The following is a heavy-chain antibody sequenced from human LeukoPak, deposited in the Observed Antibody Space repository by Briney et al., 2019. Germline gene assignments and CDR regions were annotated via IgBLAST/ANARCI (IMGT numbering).Heavy chain of an antibody. CDR2: ISGSGGST. D-gene: IGHD4-23*01. CDR1: GFTLSSYA. J-gene: IGHJ4*02. CDR3: AKGPLRWHHGYYFDY. V-gene: IGHV3-23*01. Sequence: GGTLCLSCAASGFTLSSYAMGWVRQAPGKGLEWGSAISGSGGSTYYADSAKGRFTISRDNSKNTLYLQMNSLRAEDTAVYYCAKGPLRWHHGYYFDYWGQGTLVTVSS.